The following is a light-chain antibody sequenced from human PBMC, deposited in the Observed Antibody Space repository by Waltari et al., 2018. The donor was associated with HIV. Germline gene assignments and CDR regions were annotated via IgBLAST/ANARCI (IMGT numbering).Light chain of an antibody. CDR1: SGHRNYD. Sequence: QLVLTQSPSASASLGASVKFTCTLSSGHRNYDIAWHQQQPEKGPRYLMKLNSYGSHSKGDGIPDRFSGSSSGAERYLTISSLQSEDEADYYCQTWDTGIRVFGGGTKLTVL. V-gene: IGLV4-69*01. J-gene: IGLJ3*02. CDR2: LNSYGSH. CDR3: QTWDTGIRV.